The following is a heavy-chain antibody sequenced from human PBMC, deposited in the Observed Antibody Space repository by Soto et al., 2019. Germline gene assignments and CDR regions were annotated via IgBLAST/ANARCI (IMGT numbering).Heavy chain of an antibody. CDR1: GGTFSSYT. V-gene: IGHV1-3*01. J-gene: IGHJ4*02. CDR3: ARGRTTVTTRFDY. CDR2: INAGNGNT. Sequence: GASVKVSCKASGGTFSSYTISWVRQAPGQGLEWMGWINAGNGNTKYSQKFQGRVTITRDTSASTAYMELSSLRSEDTAVYYCARGRTTVTTRFDYWGQGTLVTVSS. D-gene: IGHD4-4*01.